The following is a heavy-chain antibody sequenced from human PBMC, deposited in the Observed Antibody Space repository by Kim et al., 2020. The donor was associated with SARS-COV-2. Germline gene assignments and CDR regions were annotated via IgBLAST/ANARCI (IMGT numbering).Heavy chain of an antibody. Sequence: DSVKGPFTISRDNSKHTLDMQMNSLRAEDTAVDYCAKEEYSSSWYSDYWGQGTLVTVSS. D-gene: IGHD6-13*01. CDR3: AKEEYSSSWYSDY. J-gene: IGHJ4*02. V-gene: IGHV3-23*01.